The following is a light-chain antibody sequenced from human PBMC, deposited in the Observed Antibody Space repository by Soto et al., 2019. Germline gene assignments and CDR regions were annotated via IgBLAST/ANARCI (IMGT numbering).Light chain of an antibody. CDR1: NIGSKS. V-gene: IGLV3-21*04. Sequence: SYELTQPPSVSVAPGKTARITCGGNNIGSKSVHWDQQKPGQAPVLVIYYDSDRPSGIPERFSGSNSGNTATLTISRVEAGDEADYYCQVWDSSSDHPVVFGGGTKVTVL. J-gene: IGLJ2*01. CDR3: QVWDSSSDHPVV. CDR2: YDS.